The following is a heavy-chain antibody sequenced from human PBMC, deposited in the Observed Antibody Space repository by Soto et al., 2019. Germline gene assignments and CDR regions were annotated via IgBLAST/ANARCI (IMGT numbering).Heavy chain of an antibody. CDR1: GGSFSGYY. J-gene: IGHJ4*02. CDR3: ARSPGYCSGGSCYVRYYFDY. D-gene: IGHD2-15*01. Sequence: SETLSLTCAVYGGSFSGYYWSWIRQPPGKGLEWIGEINHSGSTNHNPSLKSRVTISVDTSKNQFSLKLSSVTAADTAVYYCARSPGYCSGGSCYVRYYFDYWGQGTLVTVSS. V-gene: IGHV4-34*01. CDR2: INHSGST.